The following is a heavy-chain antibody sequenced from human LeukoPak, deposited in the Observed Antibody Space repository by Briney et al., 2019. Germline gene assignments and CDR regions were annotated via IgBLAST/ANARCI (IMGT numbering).Heavy chain of an antibody. D-gene: IGHD3-3*01. Sequence: SETLSLTCTVSGGSISSYYWSWIRQPPGKGLEWIGYIYYSGSTNYNPSLKSRVTISVDTSKNQFSLKLSSVTAADTAVYYCARVGSRFWSGYYDCWGQGTLVTVSS. J-gene: IGHJ4*02. CDR2: IYYSGST. CDR3: ARVGSRFWSGYYDC. CDR1: GGSISSYY. V-gene: IGHV4-59*01.